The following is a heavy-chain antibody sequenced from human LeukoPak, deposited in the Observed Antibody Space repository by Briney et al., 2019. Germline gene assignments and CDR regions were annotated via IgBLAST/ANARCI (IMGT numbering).Heavy chain of an antibody. CDR1: GGSISSGDYY. CDR3: AGEPRRDSYGYIGVDY. CDR2: IYYSGST. D-gene: IGHD5-18*01. J-gene: IGHJ4*02. V-gene: IGHV4-30-4*01. Sequence: SQTLSLTCTVSGGSISSGDYYWSWIRQPPGKGLEWIGYIYYSGSTYYNPSLKSRVTISVDTSKNQFSLKLSSVTAADTAVYYCAGEPRRDSYGYIGVDYWGQGTLVTVSS.